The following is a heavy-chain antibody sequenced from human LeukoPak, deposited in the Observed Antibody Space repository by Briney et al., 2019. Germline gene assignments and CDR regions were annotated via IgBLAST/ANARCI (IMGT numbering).Heavy chain of an antibody. J-gene: IGHJ4*02. CDR1: GVSISSYH. V-gene: IGHV4-59*01. CDR3: ARKDGDG. CDR2: IYNSGST. Sequence: TXSLXCTVSGVSISSYHWTWIRQPPGEGLEWIGHIYNSGSTNYNPSLRGRVTIPLDTSKNQVSLKLSSVTAADTAMYYCARKDGDGWGQGTLVTVSS. D-gene: IGHD5-24*01.